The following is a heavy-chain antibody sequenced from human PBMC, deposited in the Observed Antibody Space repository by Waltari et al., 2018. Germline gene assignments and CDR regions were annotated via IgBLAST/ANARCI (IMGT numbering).Heavy chain of an antibody. D-gene: IGHD2-15*01. CDR2: INHSGST. J-gene: IGHJ4*02. CDR3: ARHRGGKQRKLDY. CDR1: GGFFSDYY. Sequence: QLQQWGAGLLTPSEPLSLTCADYGGFFSDYYWSWIRQPPGKGLEWIGEINHSGSTNYNPSLKSRVTISVDTSKNQFSLKLSSVTAADTAVYYCARHRGGKQRKLDYWGQGTLVTVSS. V-gene: IGHV4-34*01.